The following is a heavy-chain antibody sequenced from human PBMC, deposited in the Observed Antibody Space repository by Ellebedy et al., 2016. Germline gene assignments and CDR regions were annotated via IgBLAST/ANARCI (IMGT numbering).Heavy chain of an antibody. CDR1: GGSISSGGYY. Sequence: SETLSLXCTVSGGSISSGGYYWSWIRQHPGRGLEWIGYIYYSGSTYYNPSLKSRLTISVDTSKNQFSLKLSSVTAADTAVYYCARGEGLEWLLGVNWFNPWGQGTLVTVSS. CDR2: IYYSGST. V-gene: IGHV4-31*03. D-gene: IGHD3-3*01. CDR3: ARGEGLEWLLGVNWFNP. J-gene: IGHJ5*02.